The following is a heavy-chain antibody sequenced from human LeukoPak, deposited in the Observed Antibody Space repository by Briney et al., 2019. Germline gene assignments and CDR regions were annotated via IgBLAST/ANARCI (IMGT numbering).Heavy chain of an antibody. CDR2: IKEDGSGK. Sequence: GGSLRLSCAASGFTLSSYWMNWVRQVPGKGLEWVANIKEDGSGKYFVDSVKGRFTVSRDNAKNSLYLQMNSLRAEDTAVYYCAGSTSWHYFDYWGQGTLVNVSS. V-gene: IGHV3-7*03. D-gene: IGHD2-2*01. CDR1: GFTLSSYW. J-gene: IGHJ4*02. CDR3: AGSTSWHYFDY.